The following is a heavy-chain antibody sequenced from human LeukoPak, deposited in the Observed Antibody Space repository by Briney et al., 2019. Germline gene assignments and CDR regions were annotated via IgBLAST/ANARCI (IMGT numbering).Heavy chain of an antibody. D-gene: IGHD5-18*01. V-gene: IGHV3-7*01. CDR3: ARDTGGGYSCYDC. CDR1: GFTFSSYW. J-gene: IGHJ4*02. Sequence: GGSLRLSCAASGFTFSSYWMTWIRQAPGKGLEWVANIRQDGSEKYYVDSVKGRFTISRDNAKNSLYLQMNSLRAEDTAVYYCARDTGGGYSCYDCWGQGTLVTVSS. CDR2: IRQDGSEK.